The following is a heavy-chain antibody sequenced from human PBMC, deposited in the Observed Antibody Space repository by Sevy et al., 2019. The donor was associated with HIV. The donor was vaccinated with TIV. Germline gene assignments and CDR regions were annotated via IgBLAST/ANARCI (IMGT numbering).Heavy chain of an antibody. V-gene: IGHV3-30-3*01. J-gene: IGHJ4*02. Sequence: GGSLRLSCAASGFTFSSYAMHWVRQAPGKGLEWVAVISYDGSNKYYADSVKGRFTISRDNSKNTLYLQMNSLRAEDTAVYYCAREIGRGSYPHLFDYWGQGTLVTVSS. CDR2: ISYDGSNK. CDR1: GFTFSSYA. CDR3: AREIGRGSYPHLFDY. D-gene: IGHD1-26*01.